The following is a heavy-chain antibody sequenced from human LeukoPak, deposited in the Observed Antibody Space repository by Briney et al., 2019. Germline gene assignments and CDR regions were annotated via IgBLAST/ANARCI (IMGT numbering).Heavy chain of an antibody. CDR1: GYTFTGYY. CDR2: INPNSGGT. D-gene: IGHD3-10*01. CDR3: ARATVRITMVRGVASPPVY. Sequence: ASVKVSCKASGYTFTGYYMHWVRQAPGQGLEWMGWINPNSGGTNYAQKFQGRVTMTRDTSISTAYMELSRLRSDDTAVYYCARATVRITMVRGVASPPVYWGQGTLVTVSS. V-gene: IGHV1-2*02. J-gene: IGHJ4*02.